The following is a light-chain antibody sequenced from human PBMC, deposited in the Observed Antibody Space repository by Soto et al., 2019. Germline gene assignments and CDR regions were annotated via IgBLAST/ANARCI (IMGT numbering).Light chain of an antibody. CDR1: QGISSW. CDR3: QQYNSYSGM. J-gene: IGKJ1*01. Sequence: IQVTYSPSTLSASVVYRVTIPFGASQGISSWLAWYQQKPGKAPKLLIFDASSLESGVPSRFSGNGSGTEFTLTISGLQPDDFASYYCQQYNSYSGMFGQGTKVDIK. CDR2: DAS. V-gene: IGKV1-5*01.